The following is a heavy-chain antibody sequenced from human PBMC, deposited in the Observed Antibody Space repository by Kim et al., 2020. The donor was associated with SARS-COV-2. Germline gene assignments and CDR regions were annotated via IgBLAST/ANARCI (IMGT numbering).Heavy chain of an antibody. CDR2: INHSGST. V-gene: IGHV4-34*01. CDR1: GGSFSGFQ. J-gene: IGHJ1*01. Sequence: SETLSLTCAVYGGSFSGFQWTWIRQTPGKGLEWTGEINHSGSTNYNPSLKSRVSMSVDTSKNQFSLRLTSVTAADTAVYYCARGAPGHWGQGTPVTGSS. CDR3: ARGAPGH.